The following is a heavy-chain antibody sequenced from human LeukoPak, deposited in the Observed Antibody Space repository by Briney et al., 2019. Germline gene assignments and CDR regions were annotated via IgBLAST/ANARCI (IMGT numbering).Heavy chain of an antibody. D-gene: IGHD2-8*01. Sequence: ASVKVSCKASGYTFTSYGISWVRQAPGQGLEWMGWISAYNGNTNYAQKLQGRVTMTTDTSTSTAYVELRSLRSDDTAVYYCARENCTNGVCYENYFDYWGRGTLVTVSS. V-gene: IGHV1-18*01. CDR2: ISAYNGNT. CDR1: GYTFTSYG. CDR3: ARENCTNGVCYENYFDY. J-gene: IGHJ4*02.